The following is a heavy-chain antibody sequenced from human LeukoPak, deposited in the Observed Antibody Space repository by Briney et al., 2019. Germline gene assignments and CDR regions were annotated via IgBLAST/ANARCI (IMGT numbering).Heavy chain of an antibody. D-gene: IGHD3-10*01. CDR1: GYSFTSYW. Sequence: GESLKISCKGSGYSFTSYWSGWVRQMPGKGLEWIGIIYPGDSDTRYSPSFQGQVTISADKSISTAYLQWNSLKDSDTATYYCASSYYYGSGSYFHYGMDVWGKGTTVTVSS. CDR3: ASSYYYGSGSYFHYGMDV. J-gene: IGHJ6*04. CDR2: IYPGDSDT. V-gene: IGHV5-51*01.